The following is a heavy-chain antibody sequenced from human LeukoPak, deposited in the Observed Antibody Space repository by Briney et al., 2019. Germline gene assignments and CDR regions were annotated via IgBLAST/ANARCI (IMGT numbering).Heavy chain of an antibody. V-gene: IGHV4-34*01. J-gene: IGHJ4*02. CDR3: ARGLGHCTNGVCSLPFDY. CDR1: GGSFSGYY. D-gene: IGHD2-8*01. CDR2: INHSAST. Sequence: MASETLSLTCAVYGGSFSGYYWSWIRQPPGKGLEWIGEINHSASTNYNPSLKSRLTISVDTSKNQVSLRLSSLTAADTAVYYCARGLGHCTNGVCSLPFDYWGQGTLVTVSS.